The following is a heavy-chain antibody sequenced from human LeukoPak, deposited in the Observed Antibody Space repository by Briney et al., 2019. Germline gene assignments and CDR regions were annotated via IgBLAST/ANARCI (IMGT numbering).Heavy chain of an antibody. CDR2: ISSSTSTI. V-gene: IGHV3-48*04. J-gene: IGHJ4*02. Sequence: GGSLRLSCAASGFTFSSYSMNWVRQAPGKGLEWVSYISSSTSTIYYADSVKGRFTISRDNAKNSLYLQMNTLRAEDTALYYCARLAYSGSSYVDYWGQGTLVTVSS. CDR1: GFTFSSYS. D-gene: IGHD1-26*01. CDR3: ARLAYSGSSYVDY.